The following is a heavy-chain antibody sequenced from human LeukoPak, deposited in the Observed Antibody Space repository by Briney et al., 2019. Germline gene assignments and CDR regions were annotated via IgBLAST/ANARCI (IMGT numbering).Heavy chain of an antibody. CDR2: IYTSGST. V-gene: IGHV4-4*07. Sequence: SETLSLTCTVSGGSISSYYWSWIRQPAGKGLESIGRIYTSGSTNYNPSLKSRVTMSVDTSKNQFSLKLSSVTAADTAVYYCARDAFTMVRGVIFDYMDVWGKGTTVSVSS. CDR1: GGSISSYY. CDR3: ARDAFTMVRGVIFDYMDV. J-gene: IGHJ6*03. D-gene: IGHD3-10*01.